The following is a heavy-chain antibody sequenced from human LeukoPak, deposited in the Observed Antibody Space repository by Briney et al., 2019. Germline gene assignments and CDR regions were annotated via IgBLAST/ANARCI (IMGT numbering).Heavy chain of an antibody. CDR1: GGSISSSTYY. CDR2: ITNSGST. Sequence: SETLSLTCTVSGGSISSSTYYWGWIRQPPGKGLEWIGSITNSGSTYDNPSLKSRVSISVDTSKNQLSLKLTSVTAADTAVYYCARRKLYYSSGSPFDYWGQGTLVTVSS. CDR3: ARRKLYYSSGSPFDY. V-gene: IGHV4-39*01. D-gene: IGHD3-10*01. J-gene: IGHJ4*02.